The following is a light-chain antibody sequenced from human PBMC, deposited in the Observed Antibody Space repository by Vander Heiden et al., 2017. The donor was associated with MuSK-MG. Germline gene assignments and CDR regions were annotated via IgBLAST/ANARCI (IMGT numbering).Light chain of an antibody. V-gene: IGLV1-44*01. Sequence: QSVLTQPPSASGTPGQTVTISCSGGVSNIGTNPVNWYQHFPGTAPSLLRLTNNQRPSGVPDRFSASKSGTSASLAISGLQSEDEAEYDCAAWDDSFSGLGVCGGGTKLTVL. CDR1: VSNIGTNP. CDR2: TNN. J-gene: IGLJ3*02. CDR3: AAWDDSFSGLGV.